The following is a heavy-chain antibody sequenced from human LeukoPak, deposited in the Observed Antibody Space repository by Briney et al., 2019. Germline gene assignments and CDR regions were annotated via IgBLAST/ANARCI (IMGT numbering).Heavy chain of an antibody. CDR2: ISGSGGST. V-gene: IGHV3-23*01. CDR3: ATSSPQYYYDSSGYPTYYYYYGMDV. Sequence: GGSLRLSCAASGFTFSSYAMSWVRQAPGKGLEWVSAISGSGGSTYYADSVKGRFTIYRDNSKNMLYLQMNSLRAEGMAVYYCATSSPQYYYDSSGYPTYYYYYGMDVWGQGTTVTVSS. D-gene: IGHD3-22*01. J-gene: IGHJ6*02. CDR1: GFTFSSYA.